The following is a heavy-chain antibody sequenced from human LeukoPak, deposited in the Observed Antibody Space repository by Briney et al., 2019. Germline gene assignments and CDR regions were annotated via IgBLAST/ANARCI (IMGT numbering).Heavy chain of an antibody. CDR1: GFTFSSYD. J-gene: IGHJ4*02. Sequence: GRSLRLSCAASGFTFSSYDMHWVRQATGKGLEWVSAIGTAGDTYYPGSVKGRFTISRENAKNSLYLQMNSLRAGDTAVYYCAKDNPIEKVPGLGPGYWGQGTLVTVSS. V-gene: IGHV3-13*01. CDR2: IGTAGDT. CDR3: AKDNPIEKVPGLGPGY. D-gene: IGHD2-2*01.